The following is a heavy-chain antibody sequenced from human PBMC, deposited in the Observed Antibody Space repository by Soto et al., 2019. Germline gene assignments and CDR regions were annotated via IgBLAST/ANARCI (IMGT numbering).Heavy chain of an antibody. V-gene: IGHV1-8*01. D-gene: IGHD2-8*01. CDR3: ARGGIVLMVYATQPFDY. CDR1: GYTFTSYD. Sequence: QVPLVQSGAEVKKPGASVKVSCKASGYTFTSYDINWVRQATGQGLEWMGWMNPNSGNTGYAQKFQGRVTMTRNTSISTAYMELSSLRSEDTAVYYCARGGIVLMVYATQPFDYWGQGTLVTVSS. J-gene: IGHJ4*02. CDR2: MNPNSGNT.